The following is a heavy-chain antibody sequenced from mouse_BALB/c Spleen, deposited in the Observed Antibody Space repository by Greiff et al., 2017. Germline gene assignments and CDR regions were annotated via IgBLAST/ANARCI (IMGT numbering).Heavy chain of an antibody. J-gene: IGHJ2*01. CDR1: GFTFSSYA. D-gene: IGHD1-1*01. CDR2: ISSGGST. V-gene: IGHV5-6-5*01. Sequence: DVQLVESGGGLVKPGGSLKLSCAASGFTFSSYAMSWVRQTPEKRLEWVASISSGGSTYYPDSVKGRFTISRDNARNILYLQMSSLRSEDTAMYYCAREDYGSLDYWGQGTTLTVSS. CDR3: AREDYGSLDY.